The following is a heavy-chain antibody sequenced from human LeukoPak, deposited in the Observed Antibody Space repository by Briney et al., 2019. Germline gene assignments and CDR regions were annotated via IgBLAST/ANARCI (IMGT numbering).Heavy chain of an antibody. CDR3: ATIAVTGGFDY. D-gene: IGHD6-19*01. Sequence: SETLFLTCTVSGGSISSSNYYWGWIRQPPGKGLEWIGNIYYSGSTYYNPSLKTRVTISVDTSKNQFSLKLSSVTAADTTVYYCATIAVTGGFDYWGQGTLVTVSS. V-gene: IGHV4-39*01. J-gene: IGHJ4*02. CDR2: IYYSGST. CDR1: GGSISSSNYY.